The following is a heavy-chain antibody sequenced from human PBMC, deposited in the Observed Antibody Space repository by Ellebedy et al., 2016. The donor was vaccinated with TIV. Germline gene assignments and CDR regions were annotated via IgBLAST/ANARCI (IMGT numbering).Heavy chain of an antibody. D-gene: IGHD3-16*01. V-gene: IGHV3-30*18. CDR3: AKDSGATFGGVMPAY. J-gene: IGHJ4*02. Sequence: GGSLRLXCAASGFTFSSYGMHWVRQAPGKGLEWVAVISYDGSNKYYADSVKGRFTISGDNSKNTLYLQMNSLRAEDTAVYYCAKDSGATFGGVMPAYWGQGTLVTVSS. CDR1: GFTFSSYG. CDR2: ISYDGSNK.